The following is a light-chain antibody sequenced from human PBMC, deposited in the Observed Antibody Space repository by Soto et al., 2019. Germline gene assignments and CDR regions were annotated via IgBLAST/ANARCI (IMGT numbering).Light chain of an antibody. CDR3: SSYTSSSPYVV. CDR1: SSDVGGYNY. CDR2: DVT. Sequence: QSALTQPASVSGSPGQSITISCTGTSSDVGGYNYVSWYQQHPGKAPKLMIYDVTNRPSGVSNRFSGSKSGNTASLTNSGLQAEDEADYYCSSYTSSSPYVVFGGGTELTVL. V-gene: IGLV2-14*01. J-gene: IGLJ2*01.